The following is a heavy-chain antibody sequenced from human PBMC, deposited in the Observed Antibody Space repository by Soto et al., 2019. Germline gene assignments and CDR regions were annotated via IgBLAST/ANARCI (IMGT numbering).Heavy chain of an antibody. Sequence: EVQLVESGGGLVKPGGSLRLSCAASGFTFSNAWMNWVRQAPGKGLEWVGRIKSKTDGGTTDYAAPVKGRFTISRDDSKNTLYLQINSLKTEDTAVYYCTTAGRYLAYGMDVWGQGTTVTVSS. D-gene: IGHD3-9*01. CDR1: GFTFSNAW. V-gene: IGHV3-15*07. CDR3: TTAGRYLAYGMDV. CDR2: IKSKTDGGTT. J-gene: IGHJ6*02.